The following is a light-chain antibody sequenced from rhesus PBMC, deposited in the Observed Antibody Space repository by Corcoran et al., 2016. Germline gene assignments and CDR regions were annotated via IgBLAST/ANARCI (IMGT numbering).Light chain of an antibody. CDR2: GVS. CDR1: SSDIGGYNY. CDR3: CSYTTNSTDV. J-gene: IGLJ6*01. Sequence: QSAPTQPPSVSGSPGQSVTISCTGTSSDIGGYNYVSWYQQHPGKAPKLMIYGVSNRPSGVSDRFSGSKSGNTASLTISGLQAEDEADYYCCSYTTNSTDVFGSGTKLTVL. V-gene: IGLV2S7*01.